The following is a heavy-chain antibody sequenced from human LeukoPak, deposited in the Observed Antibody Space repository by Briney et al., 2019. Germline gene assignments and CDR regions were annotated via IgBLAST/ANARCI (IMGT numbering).Heavy chain of an antibody. CDR2: INSDGSST. CDR3: ARAGITPRRYYGMDV. Sequence: PGGSLRLSCAASGFTFSSYWMHWVRQAPGKGLVWVSRINSDGSSTGYADSVKGRFTISRDNAKNTLYLQMNSLRAEDTAVYYCARAGITPRRYYGMDVWGKGTTVTVSS. D-gene: IGHD3-10*01. J-gene: IGHJ6*04. V-gene: IGHV3-74*01. CDR1: GFTFSSYW.